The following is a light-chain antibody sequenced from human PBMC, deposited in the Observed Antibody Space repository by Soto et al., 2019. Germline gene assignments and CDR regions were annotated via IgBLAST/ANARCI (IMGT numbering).Light chain of an antibody. Sequence: EVVLTQSPATLSLAPGERATLSCRASQSVSSSYLAWYQQKPGQAPRLLIYGASSRATGIPDRFSGSGCGTAFSLTISRMAAEDFAVYLCQQSGEPPVFGPGTKVD. CDR1: QSVSSSY. J-gene: IGKJ3*01. CDR3: QQSGEPPV. CDR2: GAS. V-gene: IGKV3-20*01.